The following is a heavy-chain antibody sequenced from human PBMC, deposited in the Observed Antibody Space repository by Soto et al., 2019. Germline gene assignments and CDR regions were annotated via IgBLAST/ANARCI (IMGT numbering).Heavy chain of an antibody. CDR1: GFTFSSYS. D-gene: IGHD5-18*01. Sequence: EVQLVESGGGLVKPGGSLRLSCAASGFTFSSYSMNWVRQAPGKGLEWVSSISSSSSYIYYADSVKGRFTISRDNAKNSLYLQMNSLRAEDTAVYYCARFPWGTDTAMVYFDYWGQGTLVTVSS. CDR3: ARFPWGTDTAMVYFDY. V-gene: IGHV3-21*01. CDR2: ISSSSSYI. J-gene: IGHJ4*02.